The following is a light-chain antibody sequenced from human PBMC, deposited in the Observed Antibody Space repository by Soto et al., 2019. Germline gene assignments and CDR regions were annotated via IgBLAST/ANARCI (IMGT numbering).Light chain of an antibody. V-gene: IGKV3-11*02. CDR3: QQRSNWPWT. J-gene: IGKJ1*01. Sequence: EIVLTQSPATLSLSPGDKATLSCRASPSVSSYLAWYQQKPGQAPRLLMYDASIRATGIPARFSSTGSERDFTLTITSLEPEDFVVYYCQQRSNWPWTFGQGTKVEIK. CDR2: DAS. CDR1: PSVSSY.